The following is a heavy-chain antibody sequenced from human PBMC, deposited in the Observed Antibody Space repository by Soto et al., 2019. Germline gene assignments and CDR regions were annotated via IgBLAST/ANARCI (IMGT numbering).Heavy chain of an antibody. CDR3: ARHTPAAMPDY. CDR1: GGSISSSSYY. V-gene: IGHV4-39*01. D-gene: IGHD2-2*01. CDR2: XYXSXXX. J-gene: IGHJ4*02. Sequence: SETLSPTCTVSGGSISSSSYYWGWIRQHPGKGXEXFXXXYXSXXXYXXXXLKSRVTISVDTSKNQFSLKLSSVTAADTAVYYCARHTPAAMPDYWGQGTLVTVSS.